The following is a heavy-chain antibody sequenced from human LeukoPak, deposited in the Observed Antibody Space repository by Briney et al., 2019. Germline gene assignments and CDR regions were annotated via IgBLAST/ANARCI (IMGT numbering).Heavy chain of an antibody. CDR3: ANVPRDY. CDR1: GGSFSGYY. J-gene: IGHJ4*02. V-gene: IGHV4-34*01. CDR2: INHSGST. Sequence: PSETLSLTCAVYGGSFSGYYWSWIRQPPGKGLEWIGEINHSGSTNYNPSLKSRVTISVDTSKNQFSLKLSSVTAADTAVYYCANVPRDYWGQGTLVTVSS. D-gene: IGHD2-2*01.